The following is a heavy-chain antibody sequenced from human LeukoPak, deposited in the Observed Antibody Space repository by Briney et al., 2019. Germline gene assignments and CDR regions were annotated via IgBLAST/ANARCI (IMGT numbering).Heavy chain of an antibody. J-gene: IGHJ4*02. Sequence: GGSLRLSCAASGFTFSSYSMNWVRQAPGKGLEWVSSISSSSSYIYYADSVKGRFTISRDNAKNSLYLQMNSLRAEDTAVYYCASSRRSEWLPYGGYWGQGTLVTVSS. D-gene: IGHD3-3*01. CDR3: ASSRRSEWLPYGGY. CDR1: GFTFSSYS. CDR2: ISSSSSYI. V-gene: IGHV3-21*04.